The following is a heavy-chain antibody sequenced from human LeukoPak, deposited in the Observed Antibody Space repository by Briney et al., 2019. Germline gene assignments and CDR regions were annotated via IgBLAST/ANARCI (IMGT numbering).Heavy chain of an antibody. J-gene: IGHJ3*02. V-gene: IGHV1-46*01. Sequence: GASVKVSCKASGYTFTSYYMHWVRQAPGQGLEWMGIINPSGGSTSYAQKFQGRVTMTRDMSTSTVYMELSRLRSEDTAVYYCARDLLDHSGYAHDAFDIWGQGTMVTVSS. CDR1: GYTFTSYY. D-gene: IGHD5-12*01. CDR2: INPSGGST. CDR3: ARDLLDHSGYAHDAFDI.